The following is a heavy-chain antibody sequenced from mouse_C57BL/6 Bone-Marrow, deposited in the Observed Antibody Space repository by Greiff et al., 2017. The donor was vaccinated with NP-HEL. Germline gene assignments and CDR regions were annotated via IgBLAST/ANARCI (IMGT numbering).Heavy chain of an antibody. J-gene: IGHJ1*03. Sequence: EVQLQQSGPVLARPGASVKMSCKTSGYTFTSYWMHWVKQRPGQGLEWIGAIYPGNSDTSYNQKFKGKAKLTAVTSASTAYRELSILRNEESAVYYWTSAGRGRGFEVWGTGTTVTVSS. V-gene: IGHV1-5*01. CDR1: GYTFTSYW. CDR2: IYPGNSDT. CDR3: TSAGRGRGFEV. D-gene: IGHD6-1*01.